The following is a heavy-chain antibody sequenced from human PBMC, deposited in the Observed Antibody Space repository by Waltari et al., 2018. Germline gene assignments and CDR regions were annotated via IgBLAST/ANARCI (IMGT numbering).Heavy chain of an antibody. CDR2: IPLGTNA. CDR3: ARHVSGPTRAAFDV. V-gene: IGHV3-53*01. CDR1: GFTVNSNY. D-gene: IGHD6-19*01. Sequence: EVQLVESGGGLIQPGGSLRLSCVGSGFTVNSNYMSWVRQVPGKGLGWVSNIPLGTNANYAESVRGRFTISRDNSKDTLYLQMNSLRVEDTAVYFCARHVSGPTRAAFDVWGQGTMVTVSS. J-gene: IGHJ3*01.